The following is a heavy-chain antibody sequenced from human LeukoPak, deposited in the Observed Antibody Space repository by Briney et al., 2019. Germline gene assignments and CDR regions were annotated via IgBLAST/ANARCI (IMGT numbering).Heavy chain of an antibody. D-gene: IGHD5-18*01. J-gene: IGHJ4*02. V-gene: IGHV3-13*01. CDR1: GFTLCGHD. Sequence: GGSLRLSCTASGFTLCGHDMHWVRQTTGDGLEWVAAVSAGHHAFYAGSVKGRFTVSREDAKNSLYLQMNSLRAGDTAVYYCVREARGYHYTYFDYWGQGSLVTVSS. CDR2: VSAGHHA. CDR3: VREARGYHYTYFDY.